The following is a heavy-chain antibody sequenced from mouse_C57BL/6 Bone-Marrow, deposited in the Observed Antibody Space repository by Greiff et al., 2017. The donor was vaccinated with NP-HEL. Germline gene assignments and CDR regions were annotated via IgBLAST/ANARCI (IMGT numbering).Heavy chain of an antibody. D-gene: IGHD2-4*01. Sequence: EVQRVESGGGLVKPGGSLKLSCAASGFTFSSYAMSWVRQTPEKRLEWVATISDGGSYTYYPDNVKGRFTISRDNAKNNLYLQMSHLKSEDTAMYYCARHYDYWYFDVWGTGTTVTVSS. CDR1: GFTFSSYA. J-gene: IGHJ1*03. V-gene: IGHV5-4*01. CDR2: ISDGGSYT. CDR3: ARHYDYWYFDV.